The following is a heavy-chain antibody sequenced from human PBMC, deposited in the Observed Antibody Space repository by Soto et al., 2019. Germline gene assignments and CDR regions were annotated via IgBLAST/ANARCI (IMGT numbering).Heavy chain of an antibody. V-gene: IGHV3-30*18. D-gene: IGHD6-19*01. CDR2: RSHDGINK. CDR1: GFTFSSYG. CDR3: AKTGAMAAMGYHFDC. J-gene: IGHJ4*02. Sequence: QVQLVESGGGVVQPGTSLRLSCAASGFTFSSYGIYWVRQAPGKGLEWVAVRSHDGINKQYADSVKGRFTISRDNSKNTLYLQMNSPRPDDTAVYYCAKTGAMAAMGYHFDCWGQGTLVTVSS.